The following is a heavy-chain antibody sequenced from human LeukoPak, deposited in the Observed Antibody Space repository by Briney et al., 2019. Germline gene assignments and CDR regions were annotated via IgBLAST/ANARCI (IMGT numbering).Heavy chain of an antibody. CDR3: AKWIQQWSPFGW. V-gene: IGHV3-30*02. J-gene: IGHJ4*02. CDR1: GFTFSSYG. CDR2: IRYDGSNQ. Sequence: GGSLRLSCAASGFTFSSYGTHWVRQAPGKGLEWVAFIRYDGSNQYYADSVKGRFTISRDNSKNTLYLQMNSLRTEDTAVYYCAKWIQQWSPFGWWGQGTLVTVSS. D-gene: IGHD5-18*01.